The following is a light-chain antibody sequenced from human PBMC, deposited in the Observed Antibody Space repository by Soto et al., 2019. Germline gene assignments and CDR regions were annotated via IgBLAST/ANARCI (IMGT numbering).Light chain of an antibody. CDR3: QQYYSTPLT. Sequence: EIVLTQSPATVSLSPGERATLSCRASQSVSSYLAWYQQKPGQAPRLLIYDASNRAAGIPARFSGSGSGTDFTLTISSLQAEDVAVYYRQQYYSTPLTFGGGTKVDIK. J-gene: IGKJ4*01. CDR1: QSVSSY. CDR2: DAS. V-gene: IGKV3-11*01.